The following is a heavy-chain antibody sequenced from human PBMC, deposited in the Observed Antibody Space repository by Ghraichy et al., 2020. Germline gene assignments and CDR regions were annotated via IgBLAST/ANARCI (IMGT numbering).Heavy chain of an antibody. V-gene: IGHV4-31*03. CDR2: IYYSGST. Sequence: SETLSLTCTVSGGSISSGGYYWSWIRQHPGKGLEWIGYIYYSGSTYYNPSLKSRVTISVDTSKNQFSLKLSSVTAADTAVYYCARDRYYGSGRNAYFDYWGQGTLVTVSS. J-gene: IGHJ4*02. CDR1: GGSISSGGYY. D-gene: IGHD3-10*01. CDR3: ARDRYYGSGRNAYFDY.